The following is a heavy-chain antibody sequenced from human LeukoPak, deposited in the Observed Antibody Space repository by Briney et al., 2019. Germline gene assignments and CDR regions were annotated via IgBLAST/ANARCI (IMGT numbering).Heavy chain of an antibody. CDR1: GYTFTNYY. CDR2: IHPTGGST. Sequence: ASVKVSCKASGYTFTNYYMHWVRQAPGQGLEWMGIIHPTGGSTSYAQKFQGRVTMTRDTSTNTVYMELSSLRSDDTAVYYCVRDLGLLSDYWGQGTLVTVSS. V-gene: IGHV1-46*01. D-gene: IGHD2-15*01. J-gene: IGHJ4*02. CDR3: VRDLGLLSDY.